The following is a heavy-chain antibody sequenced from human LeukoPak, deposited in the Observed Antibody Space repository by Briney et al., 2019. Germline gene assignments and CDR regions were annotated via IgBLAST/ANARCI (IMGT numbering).Heavy chain of an antibody. Sequence: PGGSLRLSCAASGFTFDDYAMHWVRQAPGKGLEWVSGISWNSGSIGYADSVKGRFTISRDNAKNSLYLQMNSLRAEDTALYYCAKDKGPSGLDYWGQGTLVTVSS. CDR2: ISWNSGSI. J-gene: IGHJ4*02. V-gene: IGHV3-9*01. CDR3: AKDKGPSGLDY. CDR1: GFTFDDYA.